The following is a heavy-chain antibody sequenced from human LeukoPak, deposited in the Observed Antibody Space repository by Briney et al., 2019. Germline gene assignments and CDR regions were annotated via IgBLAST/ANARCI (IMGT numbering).Heavy chain of an antibody. V-gene: IGHV3-66*01. CDR2: IYSGGST. J-gene: IGHJ6*02. D-gene: IGHD2-2*01. CDR3: ARDLLGVPAAINYGMDV. CDR1: GFTVSSNY. Sequence: GGSLRLSCAASGFTVSSNYMSWVRQAPGKGLEWVSVIYSGGSTYYADSVKGRFTISRDNSKNTLYLQMNSLRAEDTAVYYCARDLLGVPAAINYGMDVWGQGTTVTVSS.